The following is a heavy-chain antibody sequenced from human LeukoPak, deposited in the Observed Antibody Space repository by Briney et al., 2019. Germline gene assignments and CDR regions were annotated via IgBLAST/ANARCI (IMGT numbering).Heavy chain of an antibody. V-gene: IGHV3-9*03. CDR3: AKADYGWGGGGFDY. J-gene: IGHJ4*02. CDR1: GFTFDDYA. D-gene: IGHD3-10*01. CDR2: ISWDTGSL. Sequence: PGGSLRLSCAASGFTFDDYAMHWVRQAPGKGLEWVSGISWDTGSLGYADSVKGRFTISRDNAKNSLYLQMNSLRAEDMALYYCAKADYGWGGGGFDYWGQGTLVTVSS.